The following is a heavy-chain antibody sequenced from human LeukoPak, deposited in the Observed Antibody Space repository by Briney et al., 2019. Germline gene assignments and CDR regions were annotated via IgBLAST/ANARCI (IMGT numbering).Heavy chain of an antibody. Sequence: PSESLSLTCAVSGGSMSSYYWSWIRQPPGKGLEWIGYMYYSGSINYNPSLKSRVTISVDTSKSQFSLRLSSVTAADTAVYYCARHITGRVGATKGHYYYYGMDVWGQGTTVTVSS. D-gene: IGHD1-26*01. J-gene: IGHJ6*02. CDR2: MYYSGSI. V-gene: IGHV4-59*08. CDR1: GGSMSSYY. CDR3: ARHITGRVGATKGHYYYYGMDV.